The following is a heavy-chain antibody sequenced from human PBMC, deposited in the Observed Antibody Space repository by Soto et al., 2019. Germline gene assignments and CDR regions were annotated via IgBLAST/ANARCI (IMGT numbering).Heavy chain of an antibody. D-gene: IGHD3-22*01. V-gene: IGHV3-23*01. CDR2: ISGSGGST. Sequence: GGSLRLSCAASGFTFSSYAMGWVRQAPGKGLEWVSAISGSGGSTYYADSVKGRFTISRDNSKNTLYLQMNSLRAEDTAVYYCAKAASNYYDSSGYPLWGQGTLVTVSS. CDR3: AKAASNYYDSSGYPL. J-gene: IGHJ4*02. CDR1: GFTFSSYA.